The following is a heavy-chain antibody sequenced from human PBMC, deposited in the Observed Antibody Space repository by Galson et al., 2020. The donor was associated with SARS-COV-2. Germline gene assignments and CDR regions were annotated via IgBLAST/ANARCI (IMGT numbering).Heavy chain of an antibody. Sequence: GGSLRLSCAASGFTFDDYAMHWVRQAPGKGPEWVSTITWNSGTTAYADSVKGRFTISRDNAKNSLYLQMNSLRADDTAFYYCAKGPNSYSSAWFGIDFWGQGTLVSVSS. CDR1: GFTFDDYA. CDR2: ITWNSGTT. CDR3: AKGPNSYSSAWFGIDF. V-gene: IGHV3-9*01. J-gene: IGHJ4*02. D-gene: IGHD6-19*01.